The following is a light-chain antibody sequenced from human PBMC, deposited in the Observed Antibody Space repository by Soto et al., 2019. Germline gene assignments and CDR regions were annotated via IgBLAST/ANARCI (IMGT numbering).Light chain of an antibody. CDR2: WAS. Sequence: DLVLTPSPDSLAVSLGERATINCKSSQSVLSSSNNKNYLAWYQQRPGQPPKLLIYWASTRESGVPDRFSGSGSGTDFTLTIGSLQAEDVAVYYCQQYYTTPAITFGQGTRLEI. V-gene: IGKV4-1*01. J-gene: IGKJ5*01. CDR3: QQYYTTPAIT. CDR1: QSVLSSSNNKNY.